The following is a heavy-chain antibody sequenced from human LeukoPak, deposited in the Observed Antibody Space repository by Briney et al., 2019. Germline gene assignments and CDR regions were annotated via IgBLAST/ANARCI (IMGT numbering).Heavy chain of an antibody. CDR2: IGGSGTRT. J-gene: IGHJ5*02. Sequence: GGSLRLSCSASGFTFTTYGMNWVRQAPGKGLEWVSGIGGSGTRTYYADSVKGRFTISRDNSKNTLYLQMNSLRDEDTAVYYCARRSSYSNWFDPWGQGTLVTVSS. V-gene: IGHV3-23*01. D-gene: IGHD1-26*01. CDR1: GFTFTTYG. CDR3: ARRSSYSNWFDP.